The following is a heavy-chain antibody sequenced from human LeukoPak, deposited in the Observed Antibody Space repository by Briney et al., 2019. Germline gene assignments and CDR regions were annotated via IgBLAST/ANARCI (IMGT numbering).Heavy chain of an antibody. CDR3: ARSPPHYYDSSGYYRGHFDY. V-gene: IGHV4-4*02. J-gene: IGHJ4*02. CDR2: IYHSGST. D-gene: IGHD3-22*01. Sequence: GSLRLSCAASGFTFSSYAMSWVRQPPGKGLEWIGEIYHSGSTNYNPSLKSRVTISVDKSKNQFSLKLSSVTAADTAVYYCARSPPHYYDSSGYYRGHFDYWGQGTLVTVSS. CDR1: GFTFSSYAM.